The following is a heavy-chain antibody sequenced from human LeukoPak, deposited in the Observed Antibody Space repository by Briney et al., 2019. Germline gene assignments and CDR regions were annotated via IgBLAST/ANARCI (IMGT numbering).Heavy chain of an antibody. CDR3: ARHVVGVGFDY. CDR2: ITSSSSYI. J-gene: IGHJ4*02. V-gene: IGHV3-21*04. CDR1: GFSFRGYS. Sequence: GGSLRLSCAASGFSFRGYSMNWVRQAPGKGLEWVSSITSSSSYIYYADSVKGRFTISRDNAKNSLYLQMNSLRAEDTAVYYCARHVVGVGFDYWGQGTLVTVFS. D-gene: IGHD3-22*01.